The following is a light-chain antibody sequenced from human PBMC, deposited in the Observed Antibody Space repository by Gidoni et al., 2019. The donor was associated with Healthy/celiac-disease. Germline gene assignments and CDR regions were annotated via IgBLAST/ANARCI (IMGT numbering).Light chain of an antibody. V-gene: IGLV1-40*01. CDR1: SSNIGAGYD. CDR2: GNS. Sequence: QSVLPPPPSVSGAPGQRVTISCTGSSSNIGAGYDVHWYQQLPGTAPKLLIYGNSNRPSGVPDRFSGSKSGTSASLAITGLQAEDEADYYCQSYDSSLSALYVFGTGTKVTVL. CDR3: QSYDSSLSALYV. J-gene: IGLJ1*01.